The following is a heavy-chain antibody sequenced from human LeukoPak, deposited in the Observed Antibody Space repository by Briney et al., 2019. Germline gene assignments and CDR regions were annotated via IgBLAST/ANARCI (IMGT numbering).Heavy chain of an antibody. J-gene: IGHJ4*02. CDR1: GFTFSSYT. CDR3: AKAGYFDY. CDR2: ISGSGGTT. V-gene: IGHV3-23*01. Sequence: GGSLRLSCAASGFTFSSYTMSWVRQAPGKGLEWVSAISGSGGTTYYADCVKGRFTISRDNSKNTLFLQMNSLRAEDTAVYYCAKAGYFDYWGQGTLVTVSS.